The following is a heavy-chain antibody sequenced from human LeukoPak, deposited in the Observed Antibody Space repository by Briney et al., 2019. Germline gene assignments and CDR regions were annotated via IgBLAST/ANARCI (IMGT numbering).Heavy chain of an antibody. CDR2: IFYNGNT. D-gene: IGHD3-22*01. CDR3: ARPYYYDSSAPFDI. J-gene: IGHJ3*02. Sequence: SETLSLTCTVSGASFSSYYWSWLRQPPGKGLEWIAYIFYNGNTKYNPSLKSRVTISVDTSKNQFSLKLSSVTAADTAVYYCARPYYYDSSAPFDIWGQGTMVTVSS. V-gene: IGHV4-59*01. CDR1: GASFSSYY.